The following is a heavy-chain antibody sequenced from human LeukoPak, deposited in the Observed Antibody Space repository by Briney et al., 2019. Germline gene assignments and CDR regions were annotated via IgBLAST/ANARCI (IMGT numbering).Heavy chain of an antibody. CDR1: GFTFSSYG. Sequence: GGSLRLSCAASGFTFSSYGMHWVRQAPGKGLEWVSAISATGGTTYYADSVKGRFTISRDNSKNTLYLQMNSLRAEDTAVYYCAKAVATISNFDYWGQGTLVTVSS. CDR2: ISATGGTT. CDR3: AKAVATISNFDY. D-gene: IGHD5-12*01. V-gene: IGHV3-23*01. J-gene: IGHJ4*02.